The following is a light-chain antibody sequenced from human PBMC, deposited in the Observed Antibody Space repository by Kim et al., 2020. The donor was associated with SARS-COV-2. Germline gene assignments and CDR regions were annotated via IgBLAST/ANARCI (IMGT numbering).Light chain of an antibody. J-gene: IGLJ1*01. V-gene: IGLV2-14*01. CDR2: DVS. CDR3: SSYTISSTFV. Sequence: QSALTQPASVSWSPGQSFTISCTGTSSDVGGYNYVSWYQQHPGTAPKLMIYDVSKRPSGVSNRFSGSKSGNTASLTISGLQAEDEADYYCSSYTISSTFVFGTGTKVTVL. CDR1: SSDVGGYNY.